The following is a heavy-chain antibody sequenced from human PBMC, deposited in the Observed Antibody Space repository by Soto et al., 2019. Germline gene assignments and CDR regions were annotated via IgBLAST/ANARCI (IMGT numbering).Heavy chain of an antibody. CDR1: GFTVSSNY. Sequence: EVQLVESGGGLVQPGGSLRLSCAASGFTVSSNYMSWVGQAPGKGLEWVSVIYSGGSTYYADSVKGRFTISRDNSKNTLYLQMNSLRAEDTAVYYCARGYCSSTSCYDYYYYMDVWGKGTTVTVSS. D-gene: IGHD2-2*01. CDR3: ARGYCSSTSCYDYYYYMDV. CDR2: IYSGGST. V-gene: IGHV3-66*01. J-gene: IGHJ6*03.